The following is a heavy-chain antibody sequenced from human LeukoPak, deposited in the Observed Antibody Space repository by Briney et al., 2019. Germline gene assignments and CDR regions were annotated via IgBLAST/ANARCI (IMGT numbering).Heavy chain of an antibody. D-gene: IGHD2-8*01. Sequence: GGSLRLSCAASGFTFSSYGMRWVRQAPGKGLEWVAVISYDGSNKYYADSVKGRFTISRDNSKNTLYLQMNSLRAEDTAVYYCANGYCTNGVCYPYYYYYMDVWGKGTTVTVAS. V-gene: IGHV3-30*18. CDR2: ISYDGSNK. J-gene: IGHJ6*03. CDR3: ANGYCTNGVCYPYYYYYMDV. CDR1: GFTFSSYG.